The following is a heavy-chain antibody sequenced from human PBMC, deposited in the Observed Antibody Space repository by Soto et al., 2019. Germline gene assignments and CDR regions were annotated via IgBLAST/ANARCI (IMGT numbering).Heavy chain of an antibody. V-gene: IGHV4-39*01. CDR1: GGSISSSSYY. CDR2: IYYSGST. CDR3: ARLGPSITIFDYPDV. Sequence: SETLSLTCTVSGGSISSSSYYWGWIRQPPGKGLEWIGSIYYSGSTYYNPSLKSRVTISVDTSKNQFSLKLSSVTAADTAVYYCARLGPSITIFDYPDVWGKGTTVTVSS. D-gene: IGHD3-3*01. J-gene: IGHJ6*04.